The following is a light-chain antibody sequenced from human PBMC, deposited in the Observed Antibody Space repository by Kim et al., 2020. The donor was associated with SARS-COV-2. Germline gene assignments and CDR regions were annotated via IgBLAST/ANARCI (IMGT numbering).Light chain of an antibody. CDR1: QHIINY. J-gene: IGKJ1*01. CDR3: QQSNSIPWT. CDR2: AAS. Sequence: DIQMTQSPSSLSASVGDRVTITCRASQHIINYLNWYQQKPGKAPKLLIYAASSLQSGVPSRFSGSGSGTDFTLSISSLQPEDFVIYYCQQSNSIPWTFGQGTKVDIK. V-gene: IGKV1-39*01.